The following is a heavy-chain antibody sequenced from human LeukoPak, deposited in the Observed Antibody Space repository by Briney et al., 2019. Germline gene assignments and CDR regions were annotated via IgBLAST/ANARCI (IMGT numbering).Heavy chain of an antibody. V-gene: IGHV4-39*01. CDR3: ASSGVSVSPAHYFDY. CDR2: IYYSGST. Sequence: PSETLSLTCTVSGGSFSSSSYYWGWIRQPPGKGLEWIGIYYSGSTYYNPSLKSRVTISVDTSKNQFSPKLIAVTAADTAVYYCASSGVSVSPAHYFDYWGQGTLVTVSS. D-gene: IGHD4-23*01. J-gene: IGHJ4*02. CDR1: GGSFSSSSYY.